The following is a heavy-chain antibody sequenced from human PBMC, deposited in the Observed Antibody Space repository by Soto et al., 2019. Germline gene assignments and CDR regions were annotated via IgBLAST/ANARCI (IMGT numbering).Heavy chain of an antibody. CDR1: GCTFTSYG. CDR2: ISAYNGNT. J-gene: IGHJ6*03. D-gene: IGHD2-15*01. V-gene: IGHV1-18*01. CDR3: ATHGYCSGGSCYGRRYYYMDV. Sequence: VASVKVSCKASGCTFTSYGISWVRQAPGQGLEWMGWISAYNGNTNYAQKLQGRVTMTTDTSTSTAYMELRSLRSDDTAVYYCATHGYCSGGSCYGRRYYYMDVWGKGTTVTVSS.